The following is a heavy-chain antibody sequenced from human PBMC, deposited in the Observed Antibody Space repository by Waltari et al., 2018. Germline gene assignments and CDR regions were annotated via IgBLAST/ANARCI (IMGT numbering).Heavy chain of an antibody. J-gene: IGHJ3*02. CDR3: ASGGGSMIVVVKDAFDI. Sequence: QLQLQASGPGLVKPSETLSLTCTVSGGSISSSSYYWGWIRQPPGKGLEWIGSIYYSGSTYDNPSLKSRVTISVDTSKNQFALKVSSVTAADTAVYYCASGGGSMIVVVKDAFDIWGQGTMVTVSS. V-gene: IGHV4-39*01. CDR2: IYYSGST. CDR1: GGSISSSSYY. D-gene: IGHD3-22*01.